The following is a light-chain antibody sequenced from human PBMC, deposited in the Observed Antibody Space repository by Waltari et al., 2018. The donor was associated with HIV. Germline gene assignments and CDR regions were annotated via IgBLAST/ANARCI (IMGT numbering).Light chain of an antibody. CDR2: STN. V-gene: IGLV1-44*01. CDR3: ATWDDTLNGVI. Sequence: QSVLTQPPSASGTPGQRVTISCSGGSSNIGSNSVHWYQQLPGTAPRLLLYSTNQRPSRVPDRFSGSKSSTSASLAISGLQSEDEADYYCATWDDTLNGVIFGGGTKLTVL. CDR1: SSNIGSNS. J-gene: IGLJ2*01.